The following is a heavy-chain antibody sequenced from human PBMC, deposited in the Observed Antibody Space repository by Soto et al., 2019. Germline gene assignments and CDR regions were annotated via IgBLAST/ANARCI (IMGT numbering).Heavy chain of an antibody. V-gene: IGHV3-23*01. CDR2: ISGSGGST. CDR3: AKDRGGAVAGTSAFDY. CDR1: GFTFSSYA. Sequence: GGSLRLSCAASGFTFSSYAMSWVRQAPGKGLEWVSAISGSGGSTYYADSVKGRFTISRDNSKNTLYLQMNSLRAEDTAVYYCAKDRGGAVAGTSAFDYWGQGTLVTVSS. J-gene: IGHJ4*02. D-gene: IGHD6-19*01.